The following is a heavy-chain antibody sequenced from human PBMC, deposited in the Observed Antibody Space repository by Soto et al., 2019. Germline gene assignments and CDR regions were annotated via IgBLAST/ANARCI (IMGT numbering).Heavy chain of an antibody. V-gene: IGHV2-5*02. CDR2: IYWDDDK. CDR1: GFSLNTSGVG. Sequence: SGPTLVNPTQTLTLTCTFSGFSLNTSGVGVGWIRQPPGKALEWLALIYWDDDKRYSPSLKSRLTITKDTSKNQVVLTMTNMDPVDTGTYYCEHSPYGDYPIDYWGQGTLVTVSS. J-gene: IGHJ4*02. CDR3: EHSPYGDYPIDY. D-gene: IGHD4-17*01.